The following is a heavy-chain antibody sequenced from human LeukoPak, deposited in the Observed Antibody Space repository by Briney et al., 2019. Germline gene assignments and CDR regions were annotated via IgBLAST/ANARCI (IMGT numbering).Heavy chain of an antibody. CDR1: GGTFSSYA. D-gene: IGHD1-26*01. Sequence: GASAKVSCKASGGTFSSYAISWVRQAPGQGLEWMGGIIPIFGTANYAQKFQGRVTITADESTSTAYMELSSLRSEDTAVYYCARDQTSGSYYDDAFDIWGQGTMVTVSS. CDR3: ARDQTSGSYYDDAFDI. V-gene: IGHV1-69*13. J-gene: IGHJ3*02. CDR2: IIPIFGTA.